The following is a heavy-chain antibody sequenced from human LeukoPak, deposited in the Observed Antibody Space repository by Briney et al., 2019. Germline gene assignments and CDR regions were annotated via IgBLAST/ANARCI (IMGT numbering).Heavy chain of an antibody. Sequence: GASVKASCKASGGTFSSYAISWVRQAPGQGLEWMGRIIPILGIANYAQKFQGRVTITADKSTSTAYMELSSLRSEDTAVYYCARDRSRNDAFDIWGQGTMVTVSS. J-gene: IGHJ3*02. CDR1: GGTFSSYA. CDR3: ARDRSRNDAFDI. CDR2: IIPILGIA. V-gene: IGHV1-69*04.